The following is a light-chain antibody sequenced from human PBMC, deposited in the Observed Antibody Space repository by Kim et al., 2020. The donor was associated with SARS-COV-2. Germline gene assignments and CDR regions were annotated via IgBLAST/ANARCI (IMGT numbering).Light chain of an antibody. CDR3: MQALQRGT. CDR2: LGS. Sequence: DIVMTQSPLSLAVTPGEPASISCRSSQSLLHNNEYNHLDWYVQKPGQSPQILIYLGSYRASGVPDRFSGSGSGTDFTLKISRVEAGDVGVYYCMQALQRGTFGQGTKLEI. V-gene: IGKV2-28*01. J-gene: IGKJ2*01. CDR1: QSLLHNNEYNH.